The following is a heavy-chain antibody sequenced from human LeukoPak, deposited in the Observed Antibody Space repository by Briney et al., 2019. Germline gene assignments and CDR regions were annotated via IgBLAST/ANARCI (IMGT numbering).Heavy chain of an antibody. D-gene: IGHD6-13*01. Sequence: ASVKVSCKASGYTFTGYYMHWVRQAPGQGLEWMGWINPNSGGTNYAQKLQGRVTMTRDTSISTAYMELSRLRSDDTAVYYCARDLGSSWYDWFDPWGQGTLVTVSS. CDR2: INPNSGGT. CDR3: ARDLGSSWYDWFDP. J-gene: IGHJ5*02. V-gene: IGHV1-2*02. CDR1: GYTFTGYY.